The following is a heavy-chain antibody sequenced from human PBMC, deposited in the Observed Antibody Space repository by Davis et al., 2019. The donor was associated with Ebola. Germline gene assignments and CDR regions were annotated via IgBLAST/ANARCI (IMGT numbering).Heavy chain of an antibody. Sequence: GESLKISCKASGYRFTTYWIGWVRKMPGRGLQWLGIIYPDDSDTTYSPSFQGQIAISADKSISTAYLQWSSLKASDTAMYYCAKSRVAGTNDAFDIWGQGTMVIVSS. D-gene: IGHD6-19*01. CDR1: GYRFTTYW. V-gene: IGHV5-51*01. CDR3: AKSRVAGTNDAFDI. J-gene: IGHJ3*02. CDR2: IYPDDSDT.